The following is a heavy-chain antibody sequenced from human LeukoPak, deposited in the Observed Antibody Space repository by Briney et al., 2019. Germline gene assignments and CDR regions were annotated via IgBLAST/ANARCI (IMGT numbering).Heavy chain of an antibody. CDR1: GGSISSISYY. CDR3: ARSGKSAYILDY. Sequence: SETPSLTCTISGGSISSISYYWGWIRQPPGKGLEWIGSIYYTGSTNYNPSLKSRVTISVDTSKNQFSLKLSSVTAADTAVYYCARSGKSAYILDYWGQGTLVTVSS. CDR2: IYYTGST. D-gene: IGHD3-16*01. V-gene: IGHV4-39*07. J-gene: IGHJ4*02.